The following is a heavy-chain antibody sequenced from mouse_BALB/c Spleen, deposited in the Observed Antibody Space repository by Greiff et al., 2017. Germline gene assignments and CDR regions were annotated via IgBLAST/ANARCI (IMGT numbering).Heavy chain of an antibody. CDR3: AGSQGRSWFAY. J-gene: IGHJ3*01. V-gene: IGHV3-2*02. CDR1: GYSITSDYA. Sequence: ESGPGLVKPSQSLTLTCTASGYSITSDYAWYWIRQSPGNKLGWMGYIRYSGSTSYNPSLKGRTSITRDTSTTQFILQMNSVTTEDTATYYCAGSQGRSWFAYWGQGTLVTVSA. CDR2: IRYSGST. D-gene: IGHD3-3*01.